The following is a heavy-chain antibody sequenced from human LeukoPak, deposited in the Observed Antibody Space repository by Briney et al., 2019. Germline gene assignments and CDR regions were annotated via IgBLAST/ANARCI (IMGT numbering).Heavy chain of an antibody. CDR1: GYSISTGYY. V-gene: IGHV4-38-2*02. CDR3: ARVRYFDSSGYYYDFDP. D-gene: IGHD3-22*01. Sequence: SETLSLTCTVSGYSISTGYYWGWILQPPGKGLEWIGDFYHSGKTYYNPSLKSRLTISVDTSRNQFSLTVRSVTAADTAVYYCARVRYFDSSGYYYDFDPWGQGTLVTVSS. CDR2: FYHSGKT. J-gene: IGHJ5*02.